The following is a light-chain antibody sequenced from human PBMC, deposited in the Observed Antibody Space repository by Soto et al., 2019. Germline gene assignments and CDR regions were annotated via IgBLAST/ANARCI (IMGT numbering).Light chain of an antibody. Sequence: EIVMTQSPATLSVSPGERATLSCRASQSVSSNLAWYQQKPGQAPRLLIYGASIRATGIPVRFSVSGSGTEFTLSVSSLQSEDFAVYYCQQYDNWPPFTFGQGTKLEI. V-gene: IGKV3-15*01. CDR1: QSVSSN. CDR3: QQYDNWPPFT. J-gene: IGKJ2*01. CDR2: GAS.